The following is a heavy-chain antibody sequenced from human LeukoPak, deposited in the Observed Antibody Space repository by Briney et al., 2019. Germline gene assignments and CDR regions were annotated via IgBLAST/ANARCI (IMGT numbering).Heavy chain of an antibody. D-gene: IGHD3-10*01. CDR1: GYSFSNYW. Sequence: GESLKISCKGSGYSFSNYWIGWVRQMPGKGLEWMGIIYPGDSNTRYSPSFQGQVTISADKSISTAYLQWAGLKASDTAMYYCARRETYYYGSGSSRSQYFQHWGQGTLVTVSS. V-gene: IGHV5-51*01. CDR3: ARRETYYYGSGSSRSQYFQH. J-gene: IGHJ1*01. CDR2: IYPGDSNT.